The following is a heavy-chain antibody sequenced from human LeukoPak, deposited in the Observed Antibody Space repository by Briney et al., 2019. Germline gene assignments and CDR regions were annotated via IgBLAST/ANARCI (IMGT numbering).Heavy chain of an antibody. Sequence: PGGSLRLSCAASGFTFSTYGMHWVRHAPGKGLEWVALVWSDGNGKFYADSVKGRFTISRDNSKNTLFLQMNSLRIEDTAVYYCARVFEVRGARRPKDYWGQGTLVIVSS. CDR2: VWSDGNGK. V-gene: IGHV3-30*02. CDR1: GFTFSTYG. CDR3: ARVFEVRGARRPKDY. D-gene: IGHD3-10*01. J-gene: IGHJ4*02.